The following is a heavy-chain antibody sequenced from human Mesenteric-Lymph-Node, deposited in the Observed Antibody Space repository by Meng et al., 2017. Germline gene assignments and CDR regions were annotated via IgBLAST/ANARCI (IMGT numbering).Heavy chain of an antibody. CDR3: ASDYGDSDWYFDL. Sequence: QAQRQESGPGLVTPSQTLSLTCTVSGGSISSGSYYWSWIRQPAGKGLEWIGRIYTSGSTNYNPSLKSRVTISVDTSKNQFSLKLSSVTAADTAVYYCASDYGDSDWYFDLWGRGTLVTVSS. CDR1: GGSISSGSYY. D-gene: IGHD4-17*01. V-gene: IGHV4-61*02. J-gene: IGHJ2*01. CDR2: IYTSGST.